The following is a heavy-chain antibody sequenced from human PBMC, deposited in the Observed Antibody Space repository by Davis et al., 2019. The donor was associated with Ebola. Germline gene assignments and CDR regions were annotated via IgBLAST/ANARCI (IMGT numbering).Heavy chain of an antibody. V-gene: IGHV3-74*01. CDR2: INSDGSST. Sequence: HTGGSLRLSCAASGFTFSSYWMHWVRQAPGKGLVWVSRINSDGSSTSYADSVQGRFTISRDNAKNTLYLQMNSLRAEDTAVYYCASGSSGWYYYYYGMDVWGQGTTVTVSS. CDR1: GFTFSSYW. CDR3: ASGSSGWYYYYYGMDV. J-gene: IGHJ6*02. D-gene: IGHD6-19*01.